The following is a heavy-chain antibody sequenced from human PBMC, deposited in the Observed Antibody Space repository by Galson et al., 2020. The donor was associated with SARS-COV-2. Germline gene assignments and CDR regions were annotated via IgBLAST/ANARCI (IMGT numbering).Heavy chain of an antibody. Sequence: SETLPLTCAVSGYSISTTNYWGWVRQPPGKGLEWIGSIYPSGTTYYNPSLKSRVTISVDTSRNQFSLRLDSVTAADTALCYCAREGVNMIGLITVPGWFVSRWGRGTLFTVSS. CDR3: AREGVNMIGLITVPGWFVSR. V-gene: IGHV4-38-2*02. J-gene: IGHJ2*01. CDR2: IYPSGTT. CDR1: GYSISTTNY. D-gene: IGHD2-21*01.